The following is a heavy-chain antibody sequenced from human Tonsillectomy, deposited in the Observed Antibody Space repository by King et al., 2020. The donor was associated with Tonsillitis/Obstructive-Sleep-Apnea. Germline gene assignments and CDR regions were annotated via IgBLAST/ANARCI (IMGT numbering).Heavy chain of an antibody. CDR2: INPADSNT. Sequence: VQLVESGAEVKKPGESLKISCQGSGYSFTSHWIGWVRQMPGKGLECMGIINPADSNTTYSPSFQGQVTISADKSISSAYLQWSSLKASDTAMYYCMRRCCGDCSNADFWGQGTLVTVSS. J-gene: IGHJ4*02. V-gene: IGHV5-51*01. D-gene: IGHD2-21*01. CDR3: MRRCCGDCSNADF. CDR1: GYSFTSHW.